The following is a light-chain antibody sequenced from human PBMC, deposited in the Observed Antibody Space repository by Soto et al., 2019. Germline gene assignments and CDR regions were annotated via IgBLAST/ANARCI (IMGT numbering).Light chain of an antibody. CDR2: AAS. CDR1: QTVSSSF. CDR3: QTLNYWPQG. Sequence: VVLPQARGPLSLSLEARATLSCRASQTVSSSFLAWYQPTAGQAPRTAIYAASRRATGIPDRFSGNGSGKEFTLNLSCLQPEEFGEYQGQTLNYWPQGVGGGTKVDIK. V-gene: IGKV3-20*01. J-gene: IGKJ4*01.